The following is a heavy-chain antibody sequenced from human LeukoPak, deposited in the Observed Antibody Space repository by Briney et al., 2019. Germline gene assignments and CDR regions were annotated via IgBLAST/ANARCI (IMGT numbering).Heavy chain of an antibody. CDR1: GFTFSSYS. J-gene: IGHJ5*02. D-gene: IGHD2-2*01. V-gene: IGHV3-21*01. Sequence: PGGSLRLSCAASGFTFSSYSMNWVRQAPGKGLEWVSSISSSSSYIYYADSVKGRFTISRDNAKNSLYLQMNSLRAEDTAVYYCARDYIVVVPAAKLFGFDPWAREPWSPSPQ. CDR2: ISSSSSYI. CDR3: ARDYIVVVPAAKLFGFDP.